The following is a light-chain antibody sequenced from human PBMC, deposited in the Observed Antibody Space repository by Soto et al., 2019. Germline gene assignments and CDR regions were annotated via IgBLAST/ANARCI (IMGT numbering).Light chain of an antibody. CDR2: TVS. J-gene: IGKJ5*01. CDR1: QRLLDSDDGNTY. Sequence: DIVMTQPPLSLPVTHGEPASISCKSSQRLLDSDDGNTYLDWYLQKPGQSPQLLIYTVSYRASGVPDRFSGTGSGTDFTLKISRVEAEDVGVYYCMQGTHWPITFGQGTRLEIK. V-gene: IGKV2-40*01. CDR3: MQGTHWPIT.